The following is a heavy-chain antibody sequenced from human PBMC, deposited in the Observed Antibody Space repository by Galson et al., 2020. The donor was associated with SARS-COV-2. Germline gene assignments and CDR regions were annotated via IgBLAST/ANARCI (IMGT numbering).Heavy chain of an antibody. D-gene: IGHD3-16*01. J-gene: IGHJ4*02. V-gene: IGHV3-30*18. Sequence: LGESLKISCTASGFSFNNYGMHWVRQAPGKGLEWVAFISYEGSKQYYEDSLMGRFTISRDASTNTLYLQMNSLRTEDTAVYYCAKVAQIFMITVGGGYFDYWGQGTLVTVSS. CDR3: AKVAQIFMITVGGGYFDY. CDR2: ISYEGSKQ. CDR1: GFSFNNYG.